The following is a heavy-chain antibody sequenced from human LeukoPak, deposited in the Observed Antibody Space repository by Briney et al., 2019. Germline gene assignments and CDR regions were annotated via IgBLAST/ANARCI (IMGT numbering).Heavy chain of an antibody. Sequence: GGSLRLSCAASGFTFSSYAMHWVRQAPGKGLEWVAVISYDGSNKYYADSVKGRFTISRDNSKNTLYLQMNSLRAEDTAVYYCVRGCSGGSCYPNYWGQGTLVTVSS. J-gene: IGHJ4*02. CDR1: GFTFSSYA. CDR2: ISYDGSNK. CDR3: VRGCSGGSCYPNY. D-gene: IGHD2-15*01. V-gene: IGHV3-30-3*01.